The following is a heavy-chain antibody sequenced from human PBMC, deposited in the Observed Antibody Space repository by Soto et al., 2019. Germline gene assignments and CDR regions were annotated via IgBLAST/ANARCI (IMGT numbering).Heavy chain of an antibody. Sequence: PGGSLRLSCAASGFTFSSAWMNWVGQAPGKGLEWVGRIKSKTDGGTTDYAAPVKGRFTISRDDSKDTLYLQMNSLKTEDTAVYYCTTDWSVPQTQFDYWGQGTLVTVSS. D-gene: IGHD3-3*01. J-gene: IGHJ4*02. CDR1: GFTFSSAW. CDR3: TTDWSVPQTQFDY. CDR2: IKSKTDGGTT. V-gene: IGHV3-15*07.